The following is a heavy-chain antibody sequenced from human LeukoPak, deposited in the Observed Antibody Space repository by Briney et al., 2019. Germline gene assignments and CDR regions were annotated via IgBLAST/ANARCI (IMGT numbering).Heavy chain of an antibody. CDR1: GFTFRDHY. Sequence: GGSLRLSCAASGFTFRDHYMGWVRQAPGKGLEWVSAISGSGGSTYYADSVKGRFTISRDNSKNTLYLQMNSLRAEDTAVYYCARAYYYDSSGFDYWGQGTLVTVSS. J-gene: IGHJ4*02. V-gene: IGHV3-23*01. CDR3: ARAYYYDSSGFDY. D-gene: IGHD3-22*01. CDR2: ISGSGGST.